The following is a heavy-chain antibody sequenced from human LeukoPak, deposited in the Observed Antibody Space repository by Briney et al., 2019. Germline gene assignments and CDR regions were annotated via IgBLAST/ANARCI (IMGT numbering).Heavy chain of an antibody. J-gene: IGHJ4*02. CDR3: ARDLDDYVWGSYRGPFDY. V-gene: IGHV1-18*01. CDR2: ISTYNGNT. CDR1: GYTFTSYG. Sequence: ASVKVSCKASGYTFTSYGISWVRQAPGQGLEWMGWISTYNGNTNYAQNLQGRVTMTTDISTSTAYMELRSLRFDDTAVYFCARDLDDYVWGSYRGPFDYWGQGTLVTVSS. D-gene: IGHD3-16*02.